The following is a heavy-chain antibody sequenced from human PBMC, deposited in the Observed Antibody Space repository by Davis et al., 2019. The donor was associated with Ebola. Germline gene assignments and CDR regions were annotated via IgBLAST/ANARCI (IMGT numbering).Heavy chain of an antibody. D-gene: IGHD3-3*01. CDR3: AKGLITIFEGYYYGMDV. Sequence: GESLKISCAASGFTFSSYGMHWVRQAPGKGLEWVAVIWYDGSNKYYADSVKGRFTISRDNSKNTLYLQMNSLRAEDTAVYYCAKGLITIFEGYYYGMDVWGQGTTVTVSS. CDR1: GFTFSSYG. J-gene: IGHJ6*02. CDR2: IWYDGSNK. V-gene: IGHV3-33*06.